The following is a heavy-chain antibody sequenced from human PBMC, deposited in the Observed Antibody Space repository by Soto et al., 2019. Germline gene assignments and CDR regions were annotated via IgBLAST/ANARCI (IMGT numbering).Heavy chain of an antibody. Sequence: QVHLVQSGGEVKKPGDSVKVSCKASGYTLKNYGIGWVRQAPGLGPEWVGWIKVDNGDTKYAEKLQGRVTLTTDTSTSTAYMELMNLRSDDTAFYYCARSRYYFDYWGQVTLVTVSS. J-gene: IGHJ4*02. V-gene: IGHV1-18*01. CDR1: GYTLKNYG. CDR3: ARSRYYFDY. CDR2: IKVDNGDT.